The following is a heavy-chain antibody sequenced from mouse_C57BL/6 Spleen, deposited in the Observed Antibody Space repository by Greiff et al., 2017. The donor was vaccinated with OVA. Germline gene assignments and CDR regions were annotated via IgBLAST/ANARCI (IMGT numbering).Heavy chain of an antibody. D-gene: IGHD2-4*01. CDR2: ISGGGGNT. Sequence: EVQRVESGGGLVKPGGSLKLSCAASGFTFSSYTMSWVRQTPEKRLEWVATISGGGGNTYYPDSVKGRFTISRDNAKNTLYLQMSSLRSEDTALYYCARQDYDYGYFDVWGTGTTVTVSS. CDR1: GFTFSSYT. CDR3: ARQDYDYGYFDV. J-gene: IGHJ1*03. V-gene: IGHV5-9*01.